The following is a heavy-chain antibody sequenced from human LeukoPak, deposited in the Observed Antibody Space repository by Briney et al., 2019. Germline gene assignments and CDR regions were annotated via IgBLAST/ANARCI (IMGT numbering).Heavy chain of an antibody. V-gene: IGHV4-30-2*01. CDR3: ARGRGYYGLGSYSGAFDI. J-gene: IGHJ3*02. D-gene: IGHD3-10*01. CDR2: IYHSGST. Sequence: SETLSLTCAVSGGSISSGGYSWSWIRQPPGKGLEWIGYIYHSGSTYYNPSLKSRVTISVDRSKNQFSLKLSSVTAADTAVYYCARGRGYYGLGSYSGAFDIWGQGTMVTVSS. CDR1: GGSISSGGYS.